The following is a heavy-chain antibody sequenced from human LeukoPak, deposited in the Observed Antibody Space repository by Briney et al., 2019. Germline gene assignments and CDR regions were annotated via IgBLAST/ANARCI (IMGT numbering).Heavy chain of an antibody. CDR3: VKTTHDSSGYYYFGY. J-gene: IGHJ4*02. D-gene: IGHD3-22*01. V-gene: IGHV3-23*01. CDR2: ISGSGGST. Sequence: GGSLRLSCAASGFTFSSYAMSWVRQAPGKGLEWVSAISGSGGSTYYADSVKGRFTISRDNSKNTLYLQMNSLRAEDTAVYYCVKTTHDSSGYYYFGYWGQGTLVNVSS. CDR1: GFTFSSYA.